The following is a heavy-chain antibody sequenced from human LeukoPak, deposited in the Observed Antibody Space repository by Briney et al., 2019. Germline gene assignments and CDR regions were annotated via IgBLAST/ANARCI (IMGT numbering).Heavy chain of an antibody. J-gene: IGHJ3*02. Sequence: SETLSLTCAVYGGSFSGYYWSWIRQPPGKGLEWIGEINHSGSTNYNPSFKSRVTISVDTSKNQFSLKLSSVTAADTAVYYCARRAAFDIWGQGTMVTVSS. CDR2: INHSGST. V-gene: IGHV4-34*01. CDR3: ARRAAFDI. CDR1: GGSFSGYY.